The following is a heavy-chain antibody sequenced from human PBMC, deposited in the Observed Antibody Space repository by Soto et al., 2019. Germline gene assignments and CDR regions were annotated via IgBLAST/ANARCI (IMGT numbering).Heavy chain of an antibody. CDR1: GYTFTTHG. Sequence: QVQLVQSGAEVKKPGASVKVSCKASGYTFTTHGISWVRQVPGQGLEWMGWVRGDTGHTNYAQSLQGRDSMTTDTYTNTVYMELRSLRSDVTAVYDCARDLGYCRSGTCYREWFDPWGQGTLVNVSS. J-gene: IGHJ5*02. CDR2: VRGDTGHT. V-gene: IGHV1-18*01. CDR3: ARDLGYCRSGTCYREWFDP. D-gene: IGHD2-15*01.